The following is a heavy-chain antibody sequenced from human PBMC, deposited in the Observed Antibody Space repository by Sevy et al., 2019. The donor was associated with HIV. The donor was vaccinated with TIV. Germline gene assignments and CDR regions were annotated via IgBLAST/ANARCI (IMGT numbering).Heavy chain of an antibody. V-gene: IGHV3-11*06. Sequence: GGSLRLSCAASGLIFSDYYMGWVRQAPGKRLEWVADISSGNTYTNYADSVKGRFTISRDNAKKSLYLQMNTLRAEDTAVYYCARLRVIASAPYYFDYWGRGALVTVSS. CDR3: ARLRVIASAPYYFDY. D-gene: IGHD2-21*01. CDR1: GLIFSDYY. CDR2: ISSGNTYT. J-gene: IGHJ4*02.